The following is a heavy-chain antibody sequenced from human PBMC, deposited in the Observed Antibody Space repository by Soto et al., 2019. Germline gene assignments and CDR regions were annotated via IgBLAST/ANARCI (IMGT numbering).Heavy chain of an antibody. CDR1: GGSISSSSYY. Sequence: QLQLQESGPGLVKPSETLSLTCTVSGGSISSSSYYWGWIRQPPGKGLEWIGSIYYSGSTYYNPSLKSRVTLSVDTSKNQFSLKLSSVTAADTAVYYCARQGVLLDQPYYFDYWGQGTLVTVSS. CDR2: IYYSGST. J-gene: IGHJ4*02. CDR3: ARQGVLLDQPYYFDY. V-gene: IGHV4-39*01. D-gene: IGHD2-15*01.